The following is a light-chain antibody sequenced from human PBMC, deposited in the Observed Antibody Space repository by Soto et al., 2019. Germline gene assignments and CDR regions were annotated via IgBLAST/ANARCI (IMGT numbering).Light chain of an antibody. CDR2: GAS. Sequence: VVTQSGATLSVSPGERATLSCWASETVATNLAWYQQKPGQAPRLLISGASTRAAGISDRFRGSGSGTEFTLTITSLQPEDFVTYYCQQYNSYPWTFGQGTKVDIK. CDR1: ETVATN. V-gene: IGKV3-15*01. CDR3: QQYNSYPWT. J-gene: IGKJ1*01.